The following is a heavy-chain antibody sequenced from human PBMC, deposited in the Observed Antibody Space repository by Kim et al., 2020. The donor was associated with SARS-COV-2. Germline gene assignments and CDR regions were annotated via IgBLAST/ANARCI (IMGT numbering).Heavy chain of an antibody. CDR3: AEQPGSGSYSTARSRGDWFDP. CDR1: GYSFTSYW. Sequence: GESLKISCKGSGYSFTSYWIGWVRQMPGKGLEWMGIIYPGDSDTRYSPSFQGQVAIPADESISTTYLQGSSLKAADTAMYYCAEQPGSGSYSTARSRGDWFDPWGRGTRVTVSS. J-gene: IGHJ5*02. V-gene: IGHV5-51*01. D-gene: IGHD3-10*01. CDR2: IYPGDSDT.